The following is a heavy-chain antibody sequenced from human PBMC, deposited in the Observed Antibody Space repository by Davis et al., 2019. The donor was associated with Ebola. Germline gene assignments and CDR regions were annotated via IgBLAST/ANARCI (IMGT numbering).Heavy chain of an antibody. J-gene: IGHJ5*02. CDR2: IYHSGST. Sequence: MPSETLSLTCAVSGGSISSGGYSWSWIRQPPGKGLEWIGYIYHSGSTNYNPSLKSRVTIPVDTSKNQFSLKLSSVTAADTAVYYCARGGAFLGPWGQGTLVTVSS. D-gene: IGHD2/OR15-2a*01. V-gene: IGHV4-30-2*01. CDR3: ARGGAFLGP. CDR1: GGSISSGGYS.